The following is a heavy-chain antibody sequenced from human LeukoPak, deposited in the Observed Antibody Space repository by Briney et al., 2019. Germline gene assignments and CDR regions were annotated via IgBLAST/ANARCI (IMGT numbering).Heavy chain of an antibody. CDR2: INHSGST. D-gene: IGHD3-22*01. J-gene: IGHJ4*02. V-gene: IGHV4-34*01. CDR3: ARGRRYYYDSSGYFKGGYYFDY. Sequence: PSETLSLTCAVYGGSFSGYYWSWIRQPPGKGLEWIGEINHSGSTNYNPSLKSRVTISVDTSKNQFSLKLSSVTAADTAVYYCARGRRYYYDSSGYFKGGYYFDYWGQGTLVTVSS. CDR1: GGSFSGYY.